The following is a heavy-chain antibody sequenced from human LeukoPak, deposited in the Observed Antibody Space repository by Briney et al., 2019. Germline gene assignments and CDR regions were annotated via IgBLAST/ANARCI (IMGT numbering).Heavy chain of an antibody. D-gene: IGHD6-13*01. V-gene: IGHV3-48*03. Sequence: PGGSLRLSCAASGFTFSSYEMNWVRQAPGKGLEWVSYISSSGSTIYYADPVKGRFTIPRDNAKNSLYLQMNSLRAEDTAVYYCARGVAAGLDDYWGQGTLVTVSS. CDR2: ISSSGSTI. J-gene: IGHJ4*02. CDR1: GFTFSSYE. CDR3: ARGVAAGLDDY.